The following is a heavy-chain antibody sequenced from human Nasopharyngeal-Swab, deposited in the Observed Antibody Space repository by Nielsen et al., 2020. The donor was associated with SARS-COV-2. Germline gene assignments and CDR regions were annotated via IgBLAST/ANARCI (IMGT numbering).Heavy chain of an antibody. CDR3: ARRGRCSGSSCDMDV. D-gene: IGHD2-2*01. CDR2: INPGSGGT. Sequence: RAPGQGLEWMGMINPGSGGTTYAQKFQGRATMTRDTSTSTVFMDLSSLRSEDTAVYYCARRGRCSGSSCDMDVWGQGTTVTVSS. V-gene: IGHV1-46*01. J-gene: IGHJ6*02.